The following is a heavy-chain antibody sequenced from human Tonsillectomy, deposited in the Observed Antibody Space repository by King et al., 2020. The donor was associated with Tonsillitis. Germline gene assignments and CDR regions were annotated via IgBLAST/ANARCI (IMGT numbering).Heavy chain of an antibody. J-gene: IGHJ3*02. CDR3: ARLDIAAASTDAFDI. D-gene: IGHD6-13*01. CDR2: IDPSDSYT. V-gene: IGHV5-10-1*03. CDR1: RYSFSTNW. Sequence: VQLVESGAEVKKPGESLRISCKGSRYSFSTNWITWVRQMPGKGLEWVGRIDPSDSYTSYSPSFQGHVTISADKAISTAYLQWYSLKTSDTAMYYCARLDIAAASTDAFDIWGQGTMVTVSS.